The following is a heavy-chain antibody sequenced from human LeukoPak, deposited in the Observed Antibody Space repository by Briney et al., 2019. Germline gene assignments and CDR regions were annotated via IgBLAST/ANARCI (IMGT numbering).Heavy chain of an antibody. J-gene: IGHJ6*03. CDR2: LYYSGST. V-gene: IGHV4-31*03. D-gene: IGHD2-2*01. CDR1: DGSINSGDYY. Sequence: SETLSLTCTVSDGSINSGDYYWSWIRQHPGKGLEWIGYLYYSGSTHYNPSLQSRVTMSVDTSKNQFSLKLSSVTAADTAVYYCARDVVVIPTTRQGGYYYYMDVWGKGTTVTVSS. CDR3: ARDVVVIPTTRQGGYYYYMDV.